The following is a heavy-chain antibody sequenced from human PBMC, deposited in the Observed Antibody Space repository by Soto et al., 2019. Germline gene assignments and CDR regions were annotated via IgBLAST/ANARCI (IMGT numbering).Heavy chain of an antibody. CDR3: ARTLKTAPGYFDY. V-gene: IGHV4-38-2*01. CDR1: GCSISSGYY. CDR2: IYHSGST. Sequence: SETLSLTCAVSGCSISSGYYWGWIRQPPGKGLEWIGSIYHSGSTYYNPSLKSRVTISVDTSKNQFSLKLSSVTAADTAVYYCARTLKTAPGYFDYWGQGTLVTVSS. D-gene: IGHD2-21*02. J-gene: IGHJ4*02.